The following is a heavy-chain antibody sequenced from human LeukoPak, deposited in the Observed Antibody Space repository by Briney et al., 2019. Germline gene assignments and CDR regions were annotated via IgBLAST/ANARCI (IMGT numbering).Heavy chain of an antibody. CDR2: INAGNGNT. CDR1: GYTFTSYA. V-gene: IGHV1-3*01. Sequence: ASVKVSCKASGYTFTSYAIQWVRQAPGQRLEWMGWINAGNGNTKYSQNLQGRVTITRDTSASTAYMELSNLRSEDTAVYYCARGPLGRNGDYFDYWGQGTLVTVSS. D-gene: IGHD7-27*01. J-gene: IGHJ4*02. CDR3: ARGPLGRNGDYFDY.